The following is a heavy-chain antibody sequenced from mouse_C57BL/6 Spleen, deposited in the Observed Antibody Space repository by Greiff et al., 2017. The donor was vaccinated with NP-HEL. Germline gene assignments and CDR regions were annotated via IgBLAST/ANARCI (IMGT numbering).Heavy chain of an antibody. CDR1: GYTFTDYE. J-gene: IGHJ1*03. Sequence: VQLQQSGAELVRPGASVTLSCKASGYTFTDYEMHWVKQTPVHGLEWIGAIDPETGGTAYNQKFKGKAILTADKSSSTAYMALRSLTSEDSAVYYCTRSHYYGSSYWYFDVWGTGTTVTVSS. CDR3: TRSHYYGSSYWYFDV. V-gene: IGHV1-15*01. CDR2: IDPETGGT. D-gene: IGHD1-1*01.